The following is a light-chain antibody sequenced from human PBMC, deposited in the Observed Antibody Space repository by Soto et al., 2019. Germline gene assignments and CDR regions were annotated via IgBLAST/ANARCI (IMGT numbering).Light chain of an antibody. J-gene: IGKJ1*01. V-gene: IGKV1-39*01. CDR3: QQSYNSPQT. CDR1: QTIMTY. CDR2: AAS. Sequence: DIQMNQSPSSLSASVGDGVAITCRASQTIMTYLNWYQLKPGKPPRLLIYAASSLQSGVPSRFSARGSGTDFTLTISNLQPEDFATYSCQQSYNSPQTFGQGTKVDIK.